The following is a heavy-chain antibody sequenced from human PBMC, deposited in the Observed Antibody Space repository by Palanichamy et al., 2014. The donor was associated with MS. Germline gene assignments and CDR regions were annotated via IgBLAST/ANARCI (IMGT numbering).Heavy chain of an antibody. CDR3: AREKDLRLGMDV. CDR1: GFTFSSYA. V-gene: IGHV3-30*04. Sequence: QVQLVESGGGVVQPGRSLRLSCAASGFTFSSYAMHWVRQAPGKGLEWVAVISYDGSNKYYADSVKGRFTISRDNSKNTLYLQMNSLRAEDTAVYYCAREKDLRLGMDVWGQGTTVTVSS. CDR2: ISYDGSNK. J-gene: IGHJ6*02. D-gene: IGHD4-17*01.